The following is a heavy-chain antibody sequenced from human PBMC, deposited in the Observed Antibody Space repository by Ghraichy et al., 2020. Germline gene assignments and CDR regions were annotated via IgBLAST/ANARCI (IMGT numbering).Heavy chain of an antibody. CDR3: AKSPLLRYCSSTSCYYFDY. Sequence: GGSLRLSCAASGFTFDDYTMHWVRQAPGKGLEWVSLISWDGGSTYYADSVKGRFTISRDNSKNSLYLQMNSLRTEDTALYYCAKSPLLRYCSSTSCYYFDYWGQGTLVTVSS. CDR1: GFTFDDYT. D-gene: IGHD2-2*01. J-gene: IGHJ4*02. CDR2: ISWDGGST. V-gene: IGHV3-43*01.